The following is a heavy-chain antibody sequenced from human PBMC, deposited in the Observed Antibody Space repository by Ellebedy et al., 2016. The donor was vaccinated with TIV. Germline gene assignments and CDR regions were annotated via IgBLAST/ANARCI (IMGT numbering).Heavy chain of an antibody. D-gene: IGHD3-9*01. J-gene: IGHJ4*02. CDR1: GFTFSSYA. Sequence: PGGSLRLSCAASGFTFSSYAMSWVRQAPGKGLEWVSAISGSGGSTYYADSVKGRFTISRDNSKNTLYLQMNSLRAEDTAVYYCAKSPEAIRYFDWLHNSPPSPPRFDYWGQGTLVTVSS. CDR2: ISGSGGST. V-gene: IGHV3-23*01. CDR3: AKSPEAIRYFDWLHNSPPSPPRFDY.